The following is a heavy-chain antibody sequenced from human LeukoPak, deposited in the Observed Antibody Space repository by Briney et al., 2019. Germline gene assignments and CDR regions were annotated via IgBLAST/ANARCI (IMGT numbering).Heavy chain of an antibody. CDR3: AKASHYYDSSGYYSPHYYYYGMDV. CDR2: ISGSGGST. Sequence: QTGGSLRLSCAASGFTFSSYAMSWVRQAPGKGLEWVSAISGSGGSTYYADSVKGRFTISRDNSKNTLYLQMNSLRAEDTAVYYCAKASHYYDSSGYYSPHYYYYGMDVWGQGTTVTVSS. V-gene: IGHV3-23*01. CDR1: GFTFSSYA. J-gene: IGHJ6*02. D-gene: IGHD3-22*01.